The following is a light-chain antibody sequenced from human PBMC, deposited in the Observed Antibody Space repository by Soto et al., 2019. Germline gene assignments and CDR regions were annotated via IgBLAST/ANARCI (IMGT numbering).Light chain of an antibody. CDR1: QCISSY. CDR2: AAS. Sequence: IQMTQSPSLLSASIGDRVTITCLAIQCISSYLNWYQQKPGKAPKLLIYAASSLQSGVPSRFIDVGSGTDFTLPLSSLQPEEFATYDCQQSYSTRTFGQGPKVDLK. V-gene: IGKV1-39*01. CDR3: QQSYSTRT. J-gene: IGKJ1*01.